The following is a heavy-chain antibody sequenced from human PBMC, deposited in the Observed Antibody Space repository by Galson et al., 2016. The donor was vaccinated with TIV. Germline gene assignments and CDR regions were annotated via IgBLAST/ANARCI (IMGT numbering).Heavy chain of an antibody. J-gene: IGHJ6*02. CDR2: TSISDATK. CDR1: GFTFGVYV. Sequence: SLRLSCAASGFTFGVYVMTWVRQAPGKGLDWVSYTSISDATKYYADSVRGRFTISRDNAKNSLYLQMDSLRVEDTAVYYCVRDNKVGDYYGLDVWGQGTTVIVSS. V-gene: IGHV3-48*03. D-gene: IGHD3-16*01. CDR3: VRDNKVGDYYGLDV.